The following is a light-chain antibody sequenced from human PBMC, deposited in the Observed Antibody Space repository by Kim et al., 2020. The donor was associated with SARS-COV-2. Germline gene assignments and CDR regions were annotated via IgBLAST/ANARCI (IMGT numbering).Light chain of an antibody. CDR2: DND. Sequence: QKVTISCSGSSSNIGNNYVSWYHQLPGTTPKLLIYDNDKRPSGIPDRFSGSKSGTSATLGIAALQTGDEAVYYCGTWDNKLSAGVFGGGTQLTVL. CDR3: GTWDNKLSAGV. J-gene: IGLJ2*01. V-gene: IGLV1-51*01. CDR1: SSNIGNNY.